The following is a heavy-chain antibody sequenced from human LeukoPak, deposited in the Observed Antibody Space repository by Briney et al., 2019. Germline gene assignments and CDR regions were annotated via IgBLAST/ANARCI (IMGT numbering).Heavy chain of an antibody. D-gene: IGHD2-2*01. CDR1: GFTFSSYW. J-gene: IGHJ4*02. CDR3: ARPYCSSTSCYDFDY. CDR2: INSDGSST. V-gene: IGHV3-74*01. Sequence: PGGSLRLSCAASGFTFSSYWMNWVRQAPGKGLVWVSRINSDGSSTNYADSVKGRFTIYRDNAKNTLYLQMNSLRAEDTAVYYCARPYCSSTSCYDFDYWGQGTLVTVSS.